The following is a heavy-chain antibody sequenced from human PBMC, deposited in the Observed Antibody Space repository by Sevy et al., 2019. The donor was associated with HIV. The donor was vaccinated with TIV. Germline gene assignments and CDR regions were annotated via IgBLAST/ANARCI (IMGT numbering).Heavy chain of an antibody. CDR2: ISHSGAT. CDR1: GGSIGGYY. V-gene: IGHV4-34*01. D-gene: IGHD3-16*01. J-gene: IGHJ4*02. CDR3: ARGREVATLLGFFDT. Sequence: SETLSLTCAVRGGSIGGYYWSWIRQAPGKGPEWIGEISHSGATNYSPSLASRVTIPVGTSNNQLSLRLTSLTAADSGKYFCARGREVATLLGFFDTWGPGTLVTVSS.